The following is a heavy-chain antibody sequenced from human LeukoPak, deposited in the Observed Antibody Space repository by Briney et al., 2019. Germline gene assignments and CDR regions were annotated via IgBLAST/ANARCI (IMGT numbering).Heavy chain of an antibody. CDR2: ISGSGGST. V-gene: IGHV3-23*01. D-gene: IGHD4-17*01. CDR3: XKDLGYGDYVFTGQYGMDV. J-gene: IGHJ6*02. Sequence: GGSLRLSCAASGFTFSSYAMSWVRQAPGKGLEWVSAISGSGGSTYYADSVKGRFTISRDNSKNTLYLQMNSLRAEDTAVYYCXKDLGYGDYVFTGQYGMDVWGQGTTVTVSS. CDR1: GFTFSSYA.